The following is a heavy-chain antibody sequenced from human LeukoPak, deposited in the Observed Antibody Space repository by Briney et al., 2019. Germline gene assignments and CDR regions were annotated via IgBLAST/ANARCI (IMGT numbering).Heavy chain of an antibody. CDR2: LYYNGNT. V-gene: IGHV4-59*08. CDR1: GVSISSYY. D-gene: IGHD1-1*01. J-gene: IGHJ4*02. CDR3: ARNGNWHYLDY. Sequence: SETLSLTCTVSGVSISSYYWSWVRQPAGKGLEWIRYLYYNGNTNYTPSLKSRVTISVHPSKNQFSLRLSSVTAADTAVYYCARNGNWHYLDYWGQGTLVTVSS.